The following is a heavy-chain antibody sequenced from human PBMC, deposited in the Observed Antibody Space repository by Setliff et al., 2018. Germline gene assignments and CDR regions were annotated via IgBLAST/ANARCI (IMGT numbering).Heavy chain of an antibody. CDR1: GSSIISDYY. D-gene: IGHD3-10*01. J-gene: IGHJ6*02. Sequence: SETLSLTCAVSGSSIISDYYWVWIRQPPGRGLEWIGSIFQSGNTYYNPSLMSRVTISVDTSKNQFSLKVNSVTAADTAVYYCATLLANYGSGMDVWGQGTTVTVSS. V-gene: IGHV4-38-2*01. CDR2: IFQSGNT. CDR3: ATLLANYGSGMDV.